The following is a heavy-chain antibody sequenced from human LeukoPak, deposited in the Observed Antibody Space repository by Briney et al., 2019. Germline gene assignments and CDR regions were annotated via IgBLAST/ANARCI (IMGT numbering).Heavy chain of an antibody. Sequence: GASVKVSCKASGYTFNGYYMHWVRQAPGQGLEWMGRINPNSGGTNYAQKFQGRVTMTRDTSISTGYRELSRLRSDDTAVYYCARDRVVVVPAVTKSGRFDPWGQGTLVTVSS. CDR2: INPNSGGT. CDR3: ARDRVVVVPAVTKSGRFDP. D-gene: IGHD2-2*01. CDR1: GYTFNGYY. J-gene: IGHJ5*02. V-gene: IGHV1-2*06.